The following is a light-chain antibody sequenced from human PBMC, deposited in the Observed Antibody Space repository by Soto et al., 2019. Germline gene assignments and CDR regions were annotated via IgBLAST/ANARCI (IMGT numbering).Light chain of an antibody. V-gene: IGKV3-20*01. Sequence: EILLTQSPGTLSLSPGERATLSCRASQTVSSSYLAWYQQKPGQAPRLRIYGASSRATGIPDRFSGSGSGTDFTLTISRLEPEDFAVYYCQQYGSSPQTFGQGTKV. CDR1: QTVSSSY. CDR3: QQYGSSPQT. CDR2: GAS. J-gene: IGKJ1*01.